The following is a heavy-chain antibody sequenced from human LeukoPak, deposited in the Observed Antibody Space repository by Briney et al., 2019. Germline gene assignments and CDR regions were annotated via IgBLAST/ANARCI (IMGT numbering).Heavy chain of an antibody. J-gene: IGHJ3*02. Sequence: SETLSLTCTVSGGSISSSSYYWGWIRQPPGKGLEWIGSIYYSGSTYYNPSLKSRVTISVDTSKNQFSLKLSSVTAADTAVYYCARVPIVVVPAAIPGAFDIWGRGTMVTVSS. CDR3: ARVPIVVVPAAIPGAFDI. CDR1: GGSISSSSYY. CDR2: IYYSGST. D-gene: IGHD2-2*01. V-gene: IGHV4-39*07.